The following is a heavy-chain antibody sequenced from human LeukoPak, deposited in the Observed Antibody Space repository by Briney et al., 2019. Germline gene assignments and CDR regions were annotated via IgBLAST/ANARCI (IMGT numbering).Heavy chain of an antibody. CDR2: FNPSGDSI. CDR3: ARQHEVTSDSYYYAMDA. Sequence: ASVKVSCKASGYTFTSHLVHWVRQAPGQGLEWMGVFNPSGDSISYSQKFQGRVTLTRDTSTSTAYMELRSLGSEDTAVYYCARQHEVTSDSYYYAMDAWGQGTTVTVSS. J-gene: IGHJ6*02. V-gene: IGHV1-46*01. D-gene: IGHD4-23*01. CDR1: GYTFTSHL.